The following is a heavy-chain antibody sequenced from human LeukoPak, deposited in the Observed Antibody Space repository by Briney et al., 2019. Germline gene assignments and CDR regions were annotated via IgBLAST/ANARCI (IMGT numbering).Heavy chain of an antibody. V-gene: IGHV3-21*01. D-gene: IGHD3-22*01. CDR3: ARRENYYDSTGYDY. Sequence: GGSLRLSCAASGFTSSRYTMNWVRQAPGKGLEWVSSITTSSSYIYYADSLKGRFTISRDNAKNSLYLQMNSLRAEDTAVYYCARRENYYDSTGYDYWGQGTLVTVSS. CDR2: ITTSSSYI. J-gene: IGHJ4*02. CDR1: GFTSSRYT.